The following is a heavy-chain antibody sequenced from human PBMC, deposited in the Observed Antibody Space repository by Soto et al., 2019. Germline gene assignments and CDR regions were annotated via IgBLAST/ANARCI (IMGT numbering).Heavy chain of an antibody. CDR3: ARDLSSGWYGQAGYGMDV. CDR1: GFTFSSYW. J-gene: IGHJ6*02. V-gene: IGHV3-74*01. CDR2: INSDGSST. Sequence: EVQLVESGGGLVQPGGSLRLSCAASGFTFSSYWMHWVRQAPGKGLVWVSRINSDGSSTSYADSVKGRFTISRDNAKNTLYLQMNSLRAEDRAVYYWARDLSSGWYGQAGYGMDVWAQGTTVTVSS. D-gene: IGHD6-19*01.